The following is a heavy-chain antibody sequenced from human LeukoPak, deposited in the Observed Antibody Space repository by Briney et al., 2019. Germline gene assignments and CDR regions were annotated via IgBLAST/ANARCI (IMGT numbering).Heavy chain of an antibody. Sequence: SETLSLTCTVSGGSIRSYYWSWIRQPPGKGLEWIGYIYYSGSTNYNPSLKSRVTISVDTSKNQFSLKLSSVTAADTAVYSCARYVWGSYPTFEDYWGQGTLVTVSS. CDR1: GGSIRSYY. D-gene: IGHD3-16*02. J-gene: IGHJ4*02. CDR2: IYYSGST. CDR3: ARYVWGSYPTFEDY. V-gene: IGHV4-59*01.